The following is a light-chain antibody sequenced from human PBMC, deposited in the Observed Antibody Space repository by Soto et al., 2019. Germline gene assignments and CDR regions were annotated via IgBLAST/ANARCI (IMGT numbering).Light chain of an antibody. CDR1: QGISNY. CDR3: QKYASAPFT. J-gene: IGKJ3*01. CDR2: GAS. Sequence: DIQMTQSPSALSASVGDRVTITCRASQGISNYLAWYQQRPGKVPELLIYGASTLQSGVPSRFSVRGSGTDFTLTISSLQPEDVATYYCQKYASAPFTFGPGTSVAIK. V-gene: IGKV1-27*01.